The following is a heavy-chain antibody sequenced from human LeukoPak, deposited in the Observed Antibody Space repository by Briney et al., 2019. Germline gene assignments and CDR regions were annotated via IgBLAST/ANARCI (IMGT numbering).Heavy chain of an antibody. Sequence: ASVKVSCKASGYTFTSYYMHWVRQAPGQGLEWMGIINPSGGSTSYAQKLQGRVTMTRDTSTSTVYMELSSLRSEDTAVYYCARGPLTYYYDSSGAHFDYWGQGTLVTVSS. D-gene: IGHD3-22*01. CDR3: ARGPLTYYYDSSGAHFDY. CDR2: INPSGGST. CDR1: GYTFTSYY. J-gene: IGHJ4*02. V-gene: IGHV1-46*01.